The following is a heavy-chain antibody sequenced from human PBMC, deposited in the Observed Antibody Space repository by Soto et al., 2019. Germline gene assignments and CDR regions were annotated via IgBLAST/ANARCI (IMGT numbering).Heavy chain of an antibody. J-gene: IGHJ6*04. Sequence: SETLSLTCAVYGGSLSGYYWSWIRQPPGKGLEWIGEINHSGSTNYNPSLKSRVTISVDTSKNQFCLKLSSVTAADTAVYFCARPKGMDVWGEGTTVTVSS. V-gene: IGHV4-34*01. CDR1: GGSLSGYY. CDR2: INHSGST. CDR3: ARPKGMDV.